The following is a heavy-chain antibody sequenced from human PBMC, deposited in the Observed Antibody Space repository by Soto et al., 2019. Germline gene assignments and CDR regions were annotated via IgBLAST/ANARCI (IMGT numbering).Heavy chain of an antibody. CDR1: GFTFSSYA. Sequence: PGGSLRLSCAASGFTFSSYAMSWVRQAPGKGLEWVSAISGSGGSTYYADSVKGRFTISRDNSKNTLYLQMNSLRAEDTAVYYCAKPQYYYDSSGPPSPFDYWGQGTLVTVSS. V-gene: IGHV3-23*01. CDR3: AKPQYYYDSSGPPSPFDY. J-gene: IGHJ4*02. D-gene: IGHD3-22*01. CDR2: ISGSGGST.